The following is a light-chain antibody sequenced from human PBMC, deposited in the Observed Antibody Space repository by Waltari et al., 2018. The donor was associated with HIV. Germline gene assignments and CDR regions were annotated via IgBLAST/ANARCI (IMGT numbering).Light chain of an antibody. CDR1: TSNTGGNT. Sequence: QSVLAQPPSASGTPGQRVPISCSGSTSNTGGNTVTWYQQPPGTAPKRLIYSNNERPSGVPDRLSGSTSGTSASLVISGLQSEDEADYYCAAWDDSLKGGAFGTGTKVTVL. J-gene: IGLJ1*01. CDR3: AAWDDSLKGGA. V-gene: IGLV1-44*01. CDR2: SNN.